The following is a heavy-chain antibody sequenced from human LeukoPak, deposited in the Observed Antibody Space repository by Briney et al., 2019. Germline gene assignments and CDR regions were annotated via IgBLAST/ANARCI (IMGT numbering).Heavy chain of an antibody. CDR1: GGSISSGGYY. Sequence: SETLSLTCTVSGGSISSGGYYWSWIRQHPGKGLEWIGYIHYSGSTYYNPSLKSRVTISVDTSKNQFSLKLSSVTAADTAVYYCARGARDYMDVWGKGTTVTVSS. J-gene: IGHJ6*03. CDR2: IHYSGST. V-gene: IGHV4-31*03. CDR3: ARGARDYMDV.